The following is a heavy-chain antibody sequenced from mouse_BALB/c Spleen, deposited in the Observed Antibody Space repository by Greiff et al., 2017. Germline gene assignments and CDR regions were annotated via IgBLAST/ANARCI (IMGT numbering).Heavy chain of an antibody. V-gene: IGHV3-6*02. CDR3: ARDRGGPDY. Sequence: EVKLQESGPGLVKPSQSLSLTCSVTGYSITSGYYWNWIRQFPGNKLEWMGYISYDGSNNYNPSLKNRISITRDTSKNQFFLKLNSVTTEDTATYYCARDRGGPDYWGQGTTLTVSS. CDR1: GYSITSGYY. J-gene: IGHJ2*01. D-gene: IGHD3-1*01. CDR2: ISYDGSN.